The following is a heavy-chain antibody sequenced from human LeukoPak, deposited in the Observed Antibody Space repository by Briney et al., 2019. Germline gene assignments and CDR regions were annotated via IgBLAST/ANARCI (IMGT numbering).Heavy chain of an antibody. CDR2: IYYSGST. CDR1: GGSISSYY. J-gene: IGHJ5*02. CDR3: ARDRMAYL. Sequence: PSETLSLTCTVSGGSISSYYWSWIRQPPGKGLEWIGYIYYSGSTNYNPSLKSRVTISVDTSKNQFSLKLSSVTAADTAVYYCARDRMAYLWGQGTLATVSS. V-gene: IGHV4-59*01. D-gene: IGHD5-24*01.